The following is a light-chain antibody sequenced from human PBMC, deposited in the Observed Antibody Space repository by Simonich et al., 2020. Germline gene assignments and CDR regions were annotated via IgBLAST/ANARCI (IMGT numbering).Light chain of an antibody. CDR1: SRDVGSYNL. Sequence: QSALTQPASVSGSPGQSITISCPGTSRDVGSYNLVPWYQQPPGKAPKLMIYEGSKRPSGVSNRFSGSKSGNTASLTISGLQAEDEADYYCCSYAGSVVFGGGTKLTVL. V-gene: IGLV2-23*01. CDR2: EGS. J-gene: IGLJ2*01. CDR3: CSYAGSVV.